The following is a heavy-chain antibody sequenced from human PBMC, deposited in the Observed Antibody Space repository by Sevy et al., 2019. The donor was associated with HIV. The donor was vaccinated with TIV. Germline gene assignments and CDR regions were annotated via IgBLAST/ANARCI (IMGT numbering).Heavy chain of an antibody. Sequence: ASVKVSCKASGYTFTSYGISWVRQAPGQGLEWMGWISGYNGNTNYAQMLQDRITMTTETSRSTAYMELRSLRSDDTAVYYCARDPSGIVGVNDAFDIWGRGTMVTVSS. CDR1: GYTFTSYG. D-gene: IGHD1-26*01. CDR2: ISGYNGNT. J-gene: IGHJ3*02. CDR3: ARDPSGIVGVNDAFDI. V-gene: IGHV1-18*01.